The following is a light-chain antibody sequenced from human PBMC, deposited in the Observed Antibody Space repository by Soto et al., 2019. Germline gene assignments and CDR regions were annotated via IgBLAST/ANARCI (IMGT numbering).Light chain of an antibody. J-gene: IGKJ1*01. CDR2: GAS. Sequence: EIVMTQSPATLSVSPGGGATLSCRASQSVSSSLAWYQQKPGQAPRLLIYGASTRATGIPARFSGSGSGTAFTLTISSLQSEDFAVYYCQQYNNWPPWTFGQGTKVEIK. V-gene: IGKV3-15*01. CDR1: QSVSSS. CDR3: QQYNNWPPWT.